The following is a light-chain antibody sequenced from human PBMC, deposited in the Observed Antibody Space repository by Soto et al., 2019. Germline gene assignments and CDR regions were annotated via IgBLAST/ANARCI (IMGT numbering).Light chain of an antibody. J-gene: IGKJ1*01. Sequence: DIQMTQSPSTLSASVGDRVTITCRASQSISSWLAWYQQKPGKAPKLLISKASSLETEVPSRFSGSGSGTEFTLTISCLQPDDFATYYFQQYKSYWTFGQGTKVEIK. CDR3: QQYKSYWT. CDR1: QSISSW. CDR2: KAS. V-gene: IGKV1-5*03.